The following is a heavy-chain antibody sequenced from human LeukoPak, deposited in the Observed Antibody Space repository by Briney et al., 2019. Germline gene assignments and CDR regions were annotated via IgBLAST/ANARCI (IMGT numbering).Heavy chain of an antibody. CDR1: GFTFSSYS. J-gene: IGHJ6*02. Sequence: PGGSLRLSCAASGFTFSSYSMNWVRQAPGKGLEWVSSISSSSSYIYYADSVKGRFTISRDNAKNSLYLQMNSLRGEGTAVYYCARDGYRAAAYYGMDVWGQGTTVTVSS. D-gene: IGHD6-13*01. CDR3: ARDGYRAAAYYGMDV. V-gene: IGHV3-21*01. CDR2: ISSSSSYI.